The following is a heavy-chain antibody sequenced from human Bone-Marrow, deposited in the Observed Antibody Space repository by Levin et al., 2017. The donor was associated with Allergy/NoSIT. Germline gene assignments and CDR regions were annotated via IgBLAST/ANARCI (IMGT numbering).Heavy chain of an antibody. CDR3: GRLTYTSGSEDFDL. D-gene: IGHD6-19*01. Sequence: SVKVSCKASGGTFTSYAVSWVRQAPGQGLEWMGAITPIFGTLTSAQKFQGRVTITADNAMTLVYMELSGLTSEDTAVYYCGRLTYTSGSEDFDLWGRGTLVTVSS. J-gene: IGHJ2*01. CDR2: ITPIFGTL. CDR1: GGTFTSYA. V-gene: IGHV1-69*06.